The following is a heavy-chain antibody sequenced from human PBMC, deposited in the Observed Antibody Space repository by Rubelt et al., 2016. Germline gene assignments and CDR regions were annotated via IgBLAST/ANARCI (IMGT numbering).Heavy chain of an antibody. CDR1: GGSISGSSNY. V-gene: IGHV4-39*07. D-gene: IGHD5-18*01. Sequence: QVQLQESGPGLVKPSQTLSLTCTVSGGSISGSSNYCGWLRQPPGKGLEWIGEINHSGSTNYNPSLKSRVTISVDRCKNQFSLKLSSVTAADTAVYYCARGYSYGYSEWGQGTLVTVSS. CDR3: ARGYSYGYSE. J-gene: IGHJ4*02. CDR2: INHSGST.